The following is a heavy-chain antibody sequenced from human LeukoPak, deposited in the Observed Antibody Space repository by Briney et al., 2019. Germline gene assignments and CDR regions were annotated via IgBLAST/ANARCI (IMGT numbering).Heavy chain of an antibody. Sequence: ASVKVPCKASGYTFTSYGISWVRQAPGQGLEWMGWISAYNGNTNYAQKLQGRVTMTTDTSTSTAYMELRSLRSDDTAMYYCARGIVVVPAAMGPRYYYYGMDVWGQGTTVTVSS. V-gene: IGHV1-18*01. J-gene: IGHJ6*02. CDR2: ISAYNGNT. D-gene: IGHD2-2*01. CDR3: ARGIVVVPAAMGPRYYYYGMDV. CDR1: GYTFTSYG.